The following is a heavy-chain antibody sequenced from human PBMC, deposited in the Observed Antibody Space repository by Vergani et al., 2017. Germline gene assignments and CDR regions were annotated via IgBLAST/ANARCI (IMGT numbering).Heavy chain of an antibody. V-gene: IGHV3-21*06. CDR2: IGSSGPYI. CDR3: ARDCTSGGCPDNYGMDV. D-gene: IGHD2-8*01. Sequence: EVQLLESGGDLVQPGGSLRLSCTASGFTFSDLSMSWVRQAPGKGLEWVAFIGSSGPYINYADSVKGRFIISRDNTNNSLFLQLRSLRAEDAAVYYCARDCTSGGCPDNYGMDVWGQGATVTDSS. J-gene: IGHJ6*02. CDR1: GFTFSDLS.